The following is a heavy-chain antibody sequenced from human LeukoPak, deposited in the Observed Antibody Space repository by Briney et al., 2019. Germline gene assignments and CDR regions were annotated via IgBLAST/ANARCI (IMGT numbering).Heavy chain of an antibody. CDR3: ARFFGGSFGDYVDH. Sequence: SETLSLTCNVSGVSISSYYWSWIRQPPGKGLEWIGYIYYTGSTHYNPSLESRVSMSIDSSKKQFSLKLNSVTAADTAMYYCARFFGGSFGDYVDHWGQGTLVTVSS. V-gene: IGHV4-59*01. D-gene: IGHD4-17*01. CDR1: GVSISSYY. J-gene: IGHJ1*01. CDR2: IYYTGST.